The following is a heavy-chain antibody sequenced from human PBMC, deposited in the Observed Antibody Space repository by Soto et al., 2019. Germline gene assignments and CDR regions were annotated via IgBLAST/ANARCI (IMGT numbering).Heavy chain of an antibody. J-gene: IGHJ4*02. V-gene: IGHV3-23*01. Sequence: EVQLLESGGGLVQPGGSLRLSCAASGFTFSSYAMSWVRQAPGKGLEWVSAISGSGGSTYYADSVKGRFTISRDNSKNTLYLQMTSLRAEDTAVYYCAKDRYGEGKVATDFDYWGQGTLVTVSS. CDR2: ISGSGGST. CDR3: AKDRYGEGKVATDFDY. D-gene: IGHD5-12*01. CDR1: GFTFSSYA.